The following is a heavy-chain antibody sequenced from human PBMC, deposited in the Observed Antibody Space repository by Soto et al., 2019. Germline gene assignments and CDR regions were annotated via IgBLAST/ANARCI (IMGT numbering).Heavy chain of an antibody. Sequence: SETLSLTCAVYGGSFSGYYWSWIRQPPGKGLEWIGEINHSGSTNYNPSLKSRVTISVDTSKNQFSLELSFVTAADTAVYYCARLIGMYSSGWYVRPGASYWYFDLWGRGTLVTVSS. CDR2: INHSGST. CDR1: GGSFSGYY. J-gene: IGHJ2*01. V-gene: IGHV4-34*01. D-gene: IGHD6-19*01. CDR3: ARLIGMYSSGWYVRPGASYWYFDL.